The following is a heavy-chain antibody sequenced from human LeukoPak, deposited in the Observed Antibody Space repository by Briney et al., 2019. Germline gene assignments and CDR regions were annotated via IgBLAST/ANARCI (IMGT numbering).Heavy chain of an antibody. CDR3: TTGPYYESSRYRLDY. J-gene: IGHJ4*02. V-gene: IGHV3-49*03. Sequence: GGSLRLSCTASGFTFVDYSMTWIRQAPGKGLEWVGFIRSKTHGGTTEYAASVKGRFIISRDDSKSIAYLQMKSLKTEDTALYYCTTGPYYESSRYRLDYWGQGDLVIASS. CDR2: IRSKTHGGTT. CDR1: GFTFVDYS. D-gene: IGHD3-22*01.